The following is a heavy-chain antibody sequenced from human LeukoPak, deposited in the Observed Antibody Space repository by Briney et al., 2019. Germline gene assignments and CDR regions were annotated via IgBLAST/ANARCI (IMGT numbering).Heavy chain of an antibody. CDR1: GYSISSGYY. D-gene: IGHD3-16*02. V-gene: IGHV4-38-2*02. CDR3: ARDVYRYDYVWGSHPEGH. J-gene: IGHJ4*02. Sequence: SETLSLTCTVSGYSISSGYYWGWIRQPPGKGLEWIGSIYHSGSTYYNPSLKSRVTISVDTSKNQFSLKLSSVTAADTAVYYCARDVYRYDYVWGSHPEGHWGQGTLVTVSS. CDR2: IYHSGST.